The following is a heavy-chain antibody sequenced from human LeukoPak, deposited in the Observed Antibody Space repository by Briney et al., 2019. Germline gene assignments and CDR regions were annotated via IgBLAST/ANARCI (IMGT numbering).Heavy chain of an antibody. V-gene: IGHV3-21*01. CDR3: AREPGDSSGWSE. Sequence: GGSLRLSCAASGFTFTSYSMNWVRQAPGKGLEWASSISSSSNYIYYADSVKGRFTISRDNAKNSLYLQMNSLRAEDTAVYYCAREPGDSSGWSEWGQGTLVTVSS. D-gene: IGHD6-19*01. CDR1: GFTFTSYS. CDR2: ISSSSNYI. J-gene: IGHJ4*02.